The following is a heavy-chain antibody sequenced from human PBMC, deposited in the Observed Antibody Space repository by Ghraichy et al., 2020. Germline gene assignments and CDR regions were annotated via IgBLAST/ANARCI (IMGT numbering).Heavy chain of an antibody. CDR3: TRDASLPGYSYGRPLYGMDV. J-gene: IGHJ6*02. Sequence: VSLNISCAASGFTFSSYAMSWVRQAPGKGLEWVSAVSGSGGSTYSADSVKGRFTISRDNSKNTLYLQLNSLRAEDTAVYYCTRDASLPGYSYGRPLYGMDVWGQGTTVTV. D-gene: IGHD5-18*01. CDR1: GFTFSSYA. CDR2: VSGSGGST. V-gene: IGHV3-23*01.